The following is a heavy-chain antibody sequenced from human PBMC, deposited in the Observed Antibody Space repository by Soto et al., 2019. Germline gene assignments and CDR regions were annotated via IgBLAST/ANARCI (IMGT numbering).Heavy chain of an antibody. V-gene: IGHV3-30-3*01. CDR3: ARGSLYGSGSYYFDY. CDR2: ISYDGSNK. CDR1: GFTFSSYA. J-gene: IGHJ4*02. Sequence: QVQLVESGGGVVQPGRSLRLSCAACGFTFSSYAMHWVRQAPGKGLEWVAVISYDGSNKYYADSVKGRFTISRDNSKNTLYLQMNSLRAEDTAVYYCARGSLYGSGSYYFDYWGQGTLVTVSS. D-gene: IGHD3-10*01.